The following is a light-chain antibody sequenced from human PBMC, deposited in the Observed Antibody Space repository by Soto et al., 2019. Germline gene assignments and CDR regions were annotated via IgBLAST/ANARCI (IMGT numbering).Light chain of an antibody. CDR3: VQALQTPT. V-gene: IGKV2-28*01. CDR2: LGS. J-gene: IGKJ3*01. Sequence: DIVMTQSPLSLPVTPGEPASISCRSSQSLLHSNGYNYLDWYLQKPGQSPQLLIYLGSNRASGVPDRFSGSGSGTDFTLKISRVEAEDVGVYYCVQALQTPTFGPGTKVDIK. CDR1: QSLLHSNGYNY.